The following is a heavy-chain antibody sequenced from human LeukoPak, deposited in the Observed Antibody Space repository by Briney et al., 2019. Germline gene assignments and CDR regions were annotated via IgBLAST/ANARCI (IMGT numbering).Heavy chain of an antibody. CDR1: GGSISGYY. Sequence: ETLSLTCTVSGGSISGYYWSWLRQAPGKGLEWVSGISGSGGTTYYADSVKGRFTISRDNSKNTLYLQMNYLRAEDTALYYCAKNIAAPTTPFDYWGQGTLVTVSS. CDR2: ISGSGGTT. V-gene: IGHV3-23*01. J-gene: IGHJ4*02. D-gene: IGHD6-13*01. CDR3: AKNIAAPTTPFDY.